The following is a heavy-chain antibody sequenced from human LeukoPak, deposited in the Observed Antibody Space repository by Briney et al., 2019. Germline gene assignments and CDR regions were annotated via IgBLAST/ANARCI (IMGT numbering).Heavy chain of an antibody. J-gene: IGHJ4*02. CDR1: GFTISNYW. V-gene: IGHV3-7*01. CDR2: INQDGGDK. CDR3: ARPELPGWSVLFDF. Sequence: GGSLRLSCAASGFTISNYWMSWVRQAPGKGLEWVANINQDGGDKYYADSVKGRFTISRDNAKNSLFLQMNSLRAEDTAVYYCARPELPGWSVLFDFWGQGTLLTVSS. D-gene: IGHD2-15*01.